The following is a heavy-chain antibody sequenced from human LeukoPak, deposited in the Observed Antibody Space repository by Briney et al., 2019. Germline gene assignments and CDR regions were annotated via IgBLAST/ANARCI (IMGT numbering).Heavy chain of an antibody. V-gene: IGHV3-23*01. CDR1: GFTFSSSA. CDR3: AKDASWVPHYFDY. D-gene: IGHD1-26*01. Sequence: PGGSLRLSCAASGFTFSSSAMSWVRQAPGKGLEWVSAISGRGTTTYYTDSVKGRFTISRDNSKNTLYLQMNSLRAEDTAIYYCAKDASWVPHYFDYWGQGTLVTVSS. J-gene: IGHJ4*02. CDR2: ISGRGTTT.